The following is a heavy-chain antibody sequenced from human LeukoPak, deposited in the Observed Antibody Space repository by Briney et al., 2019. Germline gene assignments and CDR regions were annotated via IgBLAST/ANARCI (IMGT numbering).Heavy chain of an antibody. Sequence: ASVKVSCKASGYTFTSYYMHWVRQAPGQGLGGRGIINPSGGSASYVQKFQGRVTMTRDTSTSTVYMELSSLRSEDTDVYYCARAELGYCSGGSCYSGNWFDPWGQGTLVTVSS. D-gene: IGHD2-15*01. CDR3: ARAELGYCSGGSCYSGNWFDP. CDR2: INPSGGSA. J-gene: IGHJ5*02. V-gene: IGHV1-46*01. CDR1: GYTFTSYY.